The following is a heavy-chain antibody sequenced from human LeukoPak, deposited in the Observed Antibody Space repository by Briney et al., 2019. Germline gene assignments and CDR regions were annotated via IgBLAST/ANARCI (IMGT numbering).Heavy chain of an antibody. CDR1: GGSISSYY. V-gene: IGHV4-59*01. CDR2: IYDSGGT. J-gene: IGHJ6*02. CDR3: ARSHGVVPAATLFDYYYYGMDV. D-gene: IGHD2-2*01. Sequence: SETLSLTCTVSGGSISSYYWSWVRQPPGKGLEWVGYIYDSGGTNYNPSLKSRVTISVDTSKNQFPLKLSSVTAADTAVYYCARSHGVVPAATLFDYYYYGMDVWGQGTTVTVSS.